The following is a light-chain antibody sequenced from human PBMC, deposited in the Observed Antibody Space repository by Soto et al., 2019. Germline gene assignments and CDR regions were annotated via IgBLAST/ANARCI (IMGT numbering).Light chain of an antibody. V-gene: IGKV1-39*01. CDR1: QSISSY. J-gene: IGKJ4*01. CDR3: QKSYPPLT. CDR2: AAS. Sequence: DIQMTQSPSSLSASVGDRVTITCRARQSISSYLNWYQQKPGKAPKLLIYAASSLQSAAPSRFSGSGSGTDFTLTISSLQPEDFAIYYCQKSYPPLTFGGGTKVEIK.